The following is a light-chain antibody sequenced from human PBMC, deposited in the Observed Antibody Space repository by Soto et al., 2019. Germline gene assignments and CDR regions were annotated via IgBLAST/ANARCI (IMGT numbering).Light chain of an antibody. CDR1: QSLSGNY. Sequence: EIVLTQSPGTLSLSPGERATLSCRASQSLSGNYLAWYQQKPGQAPRLLIFGVSSRATGIPDRFSGSGSGTDFTLTISRLEPEDFAVYYCHQYGSSPLTFGGGAKVEIK. J-gene: IGKJ4*01. CDR2: GVS. V-gene: IGKV3-20*01. CDR3: HQYGSSPLT.